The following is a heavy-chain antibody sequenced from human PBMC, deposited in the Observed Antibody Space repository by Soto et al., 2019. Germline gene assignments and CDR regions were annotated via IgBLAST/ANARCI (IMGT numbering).Heavy chain of an antibody. CDR3: ARAVLLWFGELGGMDV. D-gene: IGHD3-10*01. J-gene: IGHJ6*03. V-gene: IGHV1-8*01. CDR1: GYTFTSYD. Sequence: QVQLVQSGAEVKKPGASVKVSCKASGYTFTSYDINWVRQATGQGLEWMGWMNPNIGNTGYAQKFQGRVTMTRNTSISTAYMELSSLGSEDTAVYYCARAVLLWFGELGGMDVWGKGTTVTVSS. CDR2: MNPNIGNT.